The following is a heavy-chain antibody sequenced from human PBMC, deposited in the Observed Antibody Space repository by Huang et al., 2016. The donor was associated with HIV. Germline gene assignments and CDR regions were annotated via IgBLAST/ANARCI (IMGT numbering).Heavy chain of an antibody. CDR3: TRDGVAPDEEFDY. CDR2: LNPKNGAT. Sequence: QVQLVQSGAEVKKPWASVKVSCKPSGYTFADYFIHWVRQAPGQGLEGMAWLNPKNGATNDAQKFLGRVTVTGDTSINTAYMEFSGLTSDDTANYYCTRDGVAPDEEFDYWGQGTLIIVSS. J-gene: IGHJ4*02. D-gene: IGHD5-12*01. CDR1: GYTFADYF. V-gene: IGHV1-2*02.